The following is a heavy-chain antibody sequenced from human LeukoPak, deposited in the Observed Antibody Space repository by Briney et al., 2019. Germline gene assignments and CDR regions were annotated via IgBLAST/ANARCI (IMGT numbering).Heavy chain of an antibody. J-gene: IGHJ3*02. D-gene: IGHD3-3*02. CDR2: IWYDGSNK. CDR3: ARELGYAFDI. V-gene: IGHV3-33*08. CDR1: EFTFSSYG. Sequence: PGTSLRLSCAASEFTFSSYGMHWVRQAPGKGLEWVAVIWYDGSNKYYADSVKGRFTISRDNSKNTLYLQMNSLRAEDTAVYYCARELGYAFDIWGQGTMVTVSS.